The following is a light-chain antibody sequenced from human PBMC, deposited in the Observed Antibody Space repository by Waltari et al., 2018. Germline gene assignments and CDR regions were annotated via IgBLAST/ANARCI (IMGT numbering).Light chain of an antibody. Sequence: SSELTQDPAVSVAMGQTVRITCQGDSLRSYYASWYQQRPGQAPRLVMYDKNNRPSGVPDRLSGSSSHNTASLTITGAQAEDEADYYGHSRDASGVGGSFGGGTKLTVL. CDR3: HSRDASGVGGS. CDR1: SLRSYY. J-gene: IGLJ2*01. CDR2: DKN. V-gene: IGLV3-19*01.